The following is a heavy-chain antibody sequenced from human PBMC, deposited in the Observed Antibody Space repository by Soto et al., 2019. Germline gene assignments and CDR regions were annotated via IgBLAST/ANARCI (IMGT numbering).Heavy chain of an antibody. J-gene: IGHJ6*02. V-gene: IGHV1-3*01. CDR2: INAGNVNT. D-gene: IGHD1-26*01. Sequence: ASVKVSCKAPGYTFTSYAMHWVRQAPGQRLEWMGWINAGNVNTKYSQKFQGRVTITRDTSASTAYMELSSLRSEDTAVYYCARGGGGQDYYYYGMDVWGQGTTVTVSS. CDR3: ARGGGGQDYYYYGMDV. CDR1: GYTFTSYA.